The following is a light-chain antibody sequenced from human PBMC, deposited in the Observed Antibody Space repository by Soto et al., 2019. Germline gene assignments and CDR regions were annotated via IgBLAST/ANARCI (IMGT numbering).Light chain of an antibody. CDR2: AAS. V-gene: IGKV1-39*01. Sequence: DIEMTQSPSSLSASVGDRVTITCRASQSISSYLNWYQQKPGNAPNLLIYAASTLQSGVPSRFSAYGSETDFTLTISNLQAEDFATYYCQQNYTTPRTFGQGTKVEVK. CDR3: QQNYTTPRT. J-gene: IGKJ1*01. CDR1: QSISSY.